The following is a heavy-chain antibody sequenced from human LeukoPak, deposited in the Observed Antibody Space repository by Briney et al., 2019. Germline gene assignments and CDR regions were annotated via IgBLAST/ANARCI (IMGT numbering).Heavy chain of an antibody. V-gene: IGHV4-59*01. J-gene: IGHJ4*02. CDR3: ARRIYGDPSYYFDY. CDR1: GGSISSYY. D-gene: IGHD4-17*01. Sequence: PSETLSLTCTVSGGSISSYYWSWIRQPPGKGLEWIGYIYYSGSTNYNPSLKSRVTISVDTSKNQFSLKLSYVTAADTAVYYCARRIYGDPSYYFDYWGQGTLVTVSS. CDR2: IYYSGST.